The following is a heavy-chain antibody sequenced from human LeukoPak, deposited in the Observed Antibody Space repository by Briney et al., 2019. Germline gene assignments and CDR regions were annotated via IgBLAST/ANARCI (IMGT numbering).Heavy chain of an antibody. CDR1: GFTISDYY. Sequence: GSLILSCAASGFTISDYYMSWIRQAPGKGLEWLSYISISTRTIYYADSVRGRFTISRDNGKNSLYLQANSLRAEDTAVYYCARYGNGWDYYIDVWGKGTTVTVSS. D-gene: IGHD6-19*01. CDR3: ARYGNGWDYYIDV. J-gene: IGHJ6*03. V-gene: IGHV3-11*01. CDR2: ISISTRTI.